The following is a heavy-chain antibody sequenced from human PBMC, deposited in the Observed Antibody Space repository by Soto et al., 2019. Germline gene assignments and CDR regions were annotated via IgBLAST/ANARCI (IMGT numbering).Heavy chain of an antibody. CDR2: INAGNGNT. Sequence: QVQLVQSGAEVKKPGASVKVSCKASGYTFTSYAMHWVRQAPGQRLEWMGWINAGNGNTKYSQKFQGRVTITRDTSASTAYMWLSSLGSEDTAVYYCARLRAQYYFDYWGQGTLVTVSS. V-gene: IGHV1-3*01. CDR1: GYTFTSYA. J-gene: IGHJ4*02. CDR3: ARLRAQYYFDY.